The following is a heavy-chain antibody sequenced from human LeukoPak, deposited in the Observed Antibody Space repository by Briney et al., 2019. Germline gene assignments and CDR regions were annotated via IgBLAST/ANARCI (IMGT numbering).Heavy chain of an antibody. Sequence: GSSLRLPCAASGFTFSSYAMSWVRQAPGKGLEWVSTISDSGYYTYYADSVKGRFTISRDNSKNTLHLQMNSLRGEDTAVYYCTKAGLRGDDSHAKLSDYWGQGTLVTVSS. J-gene: IGHJ4*02. CDR2: ISDSGYYT. V-gene: IGHV3-23*01. D-gene: IGHD2-21*01. CDR1: GFTFSSYA. CDR3: TKAGLRGDDSHAKLSDY.